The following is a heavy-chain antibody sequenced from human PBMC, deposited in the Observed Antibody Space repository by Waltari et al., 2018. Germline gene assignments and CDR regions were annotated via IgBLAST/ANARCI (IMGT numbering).Heavy chain of an antibody. CDR2: ISYDGSNK. CDR3: ARGRRITGGPVDY. J-gene: IGHJ4*02. D-gene: IGHD1-20*01. V-gene: IGHV3-30-3*01. CDR1: GFTFSSYA. Sequence: QVQLVESGGGVVQPGRSLRLSCAASGFTFSSYAMHWVRQAPGKGLEWVAVISYDGSNKYYAESGKGRVTISRDKSKNTLYLQMNSLRAEDTAVYYCARGRRITGGPVDYWGQGTLVTVSS.